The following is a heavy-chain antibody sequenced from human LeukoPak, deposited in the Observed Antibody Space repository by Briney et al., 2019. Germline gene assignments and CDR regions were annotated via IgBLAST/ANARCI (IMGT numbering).Heavy chain of an antibody. CDR1: GFTFSSYS. Sequence: GGSLRLSCAASGFTFSSYSMNWVRQAPGKGLEWVSSISSSSSYIYYADSVKGRFTISRDNAKNSLYLQMNSLRAEDTAVYYCARDRNLYGSGSPLFGYWGQGTLVILSS. CDR2: ISSSSSYI. D-gene: IGHD3-10*01. V-gene: IGHV3-21*01. J-gene: IGHJ4*02. CDR3: ARDRNLYGSGSPLFGY.